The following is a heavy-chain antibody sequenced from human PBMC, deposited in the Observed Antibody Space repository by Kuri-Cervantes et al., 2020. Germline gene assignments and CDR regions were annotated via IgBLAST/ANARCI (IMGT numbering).Heavy chain of an antibody. CDR3: AKGTAGHCSGSICYPFDY. V-gene: IGHV1-2*02. D-gene: IGHD2-15*01. CDR2: INPNSGGT. CDR1: GYTFTGYY. J-gene: IGHJ4*02. Sequence: ASVKVSCKASGYTFTGYYMHWVRQAPGQGLEWMGWINPNSGGTNYAQKFQGRVTMTRDTSISTAYMELSSLRSEDTAIYYCAKGTAGHCSGSICYPFDYWGQGTLVTVSS.